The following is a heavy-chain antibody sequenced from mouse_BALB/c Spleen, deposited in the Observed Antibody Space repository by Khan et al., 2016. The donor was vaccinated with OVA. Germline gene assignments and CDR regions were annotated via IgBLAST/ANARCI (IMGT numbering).Heavy chain of an antibody. Sequence: DLVKPGASVKLSCKASGYTFTSYWINWIKQRPGQGLEWIGHIAPGSGSTYYNEMFKGMATLTVDTSSSTVYIQLSSLSSEDSALYFCARSKYYGSSLYAMDYWGQGTSVTVSS. CDR1: GYTFTSYW. D-gene: IGHD1-1*01. V-gene: IGHV1S41*01. J-gene: IGHJ4*01. CDR2: IAPGSGST. CDR3: ARSKYYGSSLYAMDY.